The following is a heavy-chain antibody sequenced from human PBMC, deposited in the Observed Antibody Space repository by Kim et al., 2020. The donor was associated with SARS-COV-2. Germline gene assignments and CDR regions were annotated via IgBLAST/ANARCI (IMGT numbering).Heavy chain of an antibody. CDR3: ARGYSSCWYWAFDI. Sequence: GGSLRLSCAASGFTFSSYDMHWVRQATGKGLEWVSAIGTAGDTYYPGSVKGRFTISRENAKNSLYLQMNSLRAGDTAVYYCARGYSSCWYWAFDIWGQGTIVTVSS. V-gene: IGHV3-13*01. CDR1: GFTFSSYD. D-gene: IGHD6-13*01. CDR2: IGTAGDT. J-gene: IGHJ3*02.